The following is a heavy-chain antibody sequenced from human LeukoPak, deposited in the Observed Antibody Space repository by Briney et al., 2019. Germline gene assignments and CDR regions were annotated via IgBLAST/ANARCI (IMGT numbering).Heavy chain of an antibody. CDR3: ASVDCGGDCYDPGLMDV. Sequence: GASVKVSCKASGGTFSSYAISWVRQAPGQGLEWMGGIIPIFGTANYAQKFQGRVTITTDESTSTAYMELSSLRSEDTAVYYCASVDCGGDCYDPGLMDVWGKGTTVTVSS. CDR2: IIPIFGTA. CDR1: GGTFSSYA. J-gene: IGHJ6*04. V-gene: IGHV1-69*05. D-gene: IGHD2-21*01.